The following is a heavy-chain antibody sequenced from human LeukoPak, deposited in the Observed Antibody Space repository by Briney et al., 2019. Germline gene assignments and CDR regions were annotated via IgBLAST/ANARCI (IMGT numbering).Heavy chain of an antibody. J-gene: IGHJ4*02. CDR2: ISGSGGST. V-gene: IGHV3-23*01. CDR3: AKTSYYYDSSGYYYGYYFDY. Sequence: PGGSLRLSCAASGFTFSSYAMSWVRQAPGKGLEWVSAISGSGGSTYYADSVKGRFTTSRDNSKNTLYLQMNSLRAEDTAVYYCAKTSYYYDSSGYYYGYYFDYWGQGTLVTVSS. CDR1: GFTFSSYA. D-gene: IGHD3-22*01.